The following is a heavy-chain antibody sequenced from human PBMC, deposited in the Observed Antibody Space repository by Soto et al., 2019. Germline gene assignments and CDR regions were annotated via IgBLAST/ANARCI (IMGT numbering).Heavy chain of an antibody. D-gene: IGHD4-4*01. J-gene: IGHJ4*02. CDR1: GGSISRGGYY. Sequence: PSGTLSLTCIVSGGSISRGGYYWSWIRQHPGKGLEWIGYIYYSGSTYYNPSLKSRVIISVDTSKNQFSLKLTSVTAADTAVYYFAGAVDDYSNYIDYWGQGTLVTVS. CDR2: IYYSGST. V-gene: IGHV4-31*03. CDR3: AGAVDDYSNYIDY.